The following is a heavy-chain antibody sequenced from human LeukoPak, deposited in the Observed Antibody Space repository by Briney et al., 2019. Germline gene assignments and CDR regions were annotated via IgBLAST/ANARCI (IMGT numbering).Heavy chain of an antibody. CDR2: ISSNGTYI. CDR1: GFTFNSYS. Sequence: GGSLRLSCAASGFTFNSYSMNWVRQAPGRGLEWVSSISSNGTYIYYADSVRDRFTISRDNAKNTLYLQMNSLRAEDTAVYYCARDSGDPFDYWGQGTLVTVSS. CDR3: ARDSGDPFDY. D-gene: IGHD3-10*01. J-gene: IGHJ4*02. V-gene: IGHV3-21*01.